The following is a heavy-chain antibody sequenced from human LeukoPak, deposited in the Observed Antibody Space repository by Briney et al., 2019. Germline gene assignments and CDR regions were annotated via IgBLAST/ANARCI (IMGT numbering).Heavy chain of an antibody. CDR2: INPNSGGT. CDR1: GYTFTGYY. CDR3: ARATVYSSSADFDY. D-gene: IGHD6-6*01. Sequence: ASVKVSCKASGYTFTGYYMHWVRQAPGQGLEWMGWINPNSGGTNYAQKFQGRVTMTRDTSISTAYMVLSRLRSDDTAVYYCARATVYSSSADFDYWGQGTLVTVSS. V-gene: IGHV1-2*02. J-gene: IGHJ4*02.